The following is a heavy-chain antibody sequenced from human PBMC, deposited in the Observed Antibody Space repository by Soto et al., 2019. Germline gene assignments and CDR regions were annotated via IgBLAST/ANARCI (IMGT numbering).Heavy chain of an antibody. Sequence: QVQLQESGPRLVKPSETLSLTCIVSGGSISNYYWSWIRQPPGKGLEWIGYIYYSGSTNYNPSLPSRATISVDTSKNQFSLKLSSVTAADTAVYYCARAVLPATAPFDSWGQGTLVTVSS. D-gene: IGHD2-2*01. CDR1: GGSISNYY. CDR2: IYYSGST. J-gene: IGHJ4*02. V-gene: IGHV4-59*01. CDR3: ARAVLPATAPFDS.